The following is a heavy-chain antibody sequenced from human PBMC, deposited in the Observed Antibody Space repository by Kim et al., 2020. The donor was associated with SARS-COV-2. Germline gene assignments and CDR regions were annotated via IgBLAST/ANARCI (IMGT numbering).Heavy chain of an antibody. D-gene: IGHD3-22*01. Sequence: SETLSLTCAVYGGSFSGYYWSWIRQPPGKGLEWIGEINHSGSTNYNPSLKSRVTISVDTSKNQFSLKLSSVTAADTAVYYCAREGWLLGSYWGQGTLVTV. V-gene: IGHV4-34*01. J-gene: IGHJ4*02. CDR2: INHSGST. CDR3: AREGWLLGSY. CDR1: GGSFSGYY.